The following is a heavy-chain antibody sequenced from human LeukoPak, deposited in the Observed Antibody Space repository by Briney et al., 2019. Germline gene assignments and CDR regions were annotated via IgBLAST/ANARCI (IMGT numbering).Heavy chain of an antibody. CDR1: GYTFANYS. CDR2: INPSGGST. CDR3: ARGDCSGETCYIN. J-gene: IGHJ4*02. Sequence: ASVKVSCKASGYTFANYSIHWVRQAPGQGLEWMGIINPSGGSTNYAQRFQGRVTMTRDTSTTTVYMELSSLRTEDTAVYYCARGDCSGETCYINWGQGTLVTVSS. D-gene: IGHD2-15*01. V-gene: IGHV1-46*03.